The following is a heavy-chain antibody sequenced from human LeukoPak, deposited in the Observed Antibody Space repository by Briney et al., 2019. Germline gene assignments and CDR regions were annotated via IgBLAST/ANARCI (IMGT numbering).Heavy chain of an antibody. J-gene: IGHJ4*02. D-gene: IGHD6-19*01. CDR3: ARAAMSYSSGQESGY. CDR2: ISSSSSYI. V-gene: IGHV3-21*01. CDR1: GFTFSIYS. Sequence: GGSLRLSCAASGFTFSIYSMNWVRQAPGKGLEWVSSISSSSSYIYYADSVKGRFTISRDNAKNSLYLQMNSLRAEDTAVYYCARAAMSYSSGQESGYWGQGTLVTVSS.